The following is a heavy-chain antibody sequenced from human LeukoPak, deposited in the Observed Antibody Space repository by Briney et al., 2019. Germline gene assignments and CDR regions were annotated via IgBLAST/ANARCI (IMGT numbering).Heavy chain of an antibody. CDR2: MNPNSGNT. D-gene: IGHD5-18*01. J-gene: IGHJ4*02. CDR1: GYTFTSYD. V-gene: IGHV1-8*01. Sequence: ASVKVSCKASGYTFTSYDINWVRQATGQGLEWMGWMNPNSGNTGYAQKFQGRVTMTRNTSISTAYMELSSLRSEDTAVYYCAKARGYSYANEFHFEHWGQGTLVTVSS. CDR3: AKARGYSYANEFHFEH.